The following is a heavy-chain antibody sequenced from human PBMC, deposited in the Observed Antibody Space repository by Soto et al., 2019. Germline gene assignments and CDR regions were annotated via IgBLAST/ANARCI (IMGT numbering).Heavy chain of an antibody. D-gene: IGHD3-10*01. J-gene: IGHJ6*02. V-gene: IGHV1-46*01. CDR2: INPSGGST. Sequence: QVQLVQSGAEVKKPGASVKVSCKASGYTFTSYYMHWVRQAPGQGLEWMGIINPSGGSTSYAQKFQGRVTMTRDTSTSTVYMELSGLRSEDTAVYYCARVYGSGLYYYYGMDVWGQGTTVTVSS. CDR1: GYTFTSYY. CDR3: ARVYGSGLYYYYGMDV.